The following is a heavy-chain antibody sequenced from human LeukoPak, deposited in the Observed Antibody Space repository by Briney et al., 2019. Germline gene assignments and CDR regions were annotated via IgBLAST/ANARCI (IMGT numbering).Heavy chain of an antibody. D-gene: IGHD3-3*01. Sequence: ASVKVSCKASGYTFTSYGFSWVRQAPGQGLEWMGWISAYNGNTNYAQKLQGRVTMTTDTSTSTAYMELRSLRSDDTAVYYCARGAPDFWSVYYMDVWGKGTTVTVSS. CDR3: ARGAPDFWSVYYMDV. CDR2: ISAYNGNT. V-gene: IGHV1-18*01. CDR1: GYTFTSYG. J-gene: IGHJ6*03.